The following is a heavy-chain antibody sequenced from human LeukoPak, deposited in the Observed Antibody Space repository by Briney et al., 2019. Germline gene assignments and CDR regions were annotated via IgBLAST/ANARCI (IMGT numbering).Heavy chain of an antibody. CDR2: IFSRSESI. CDR1: GFTFGAYT. Sequence: KTGGSLRLSCAASGFTFGAYTMNWVRQAPGKGLEWVSCIFSRSESIFYADSVKGRFTISRDNSKNTLYLQMNSLRAEDTAVYYCARVSSSISKYYFDYWGQGTLVTVSS. D-gene: IGHD6-13*01. V-gene: IGHV3-21*04. J-gene: IGHJ4*02. CDR3: ARVSSSISKYYFDY.